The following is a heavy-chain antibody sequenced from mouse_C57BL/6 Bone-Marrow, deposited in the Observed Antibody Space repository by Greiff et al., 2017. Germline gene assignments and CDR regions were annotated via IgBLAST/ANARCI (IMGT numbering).Heavy chain of an antibody. CDR1: GYTFTSYW. Sequence: VQLQQPGAELVQPGASVKLSCKASGYTFTSYWMHWVKQRPGQGLEWIGMIHPNSGSTNYTETFKSKATLTVDNSSSTAYLQLSSLTSEDAAVYYCASRKYYYGSGYVWGTGTTLTVSS. CDR2: IHPNSGST. D-gene: IGHD1-1*01. V-gene: IGHV1-64*01. J-gene: IGHJ1*03. CDR3: ASRKYYYGSGYV.